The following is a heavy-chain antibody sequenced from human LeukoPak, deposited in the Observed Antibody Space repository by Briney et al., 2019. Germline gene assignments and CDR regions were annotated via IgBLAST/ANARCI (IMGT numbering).Heavy chain of an antibody. Sequence: LSLTCSVSGDPMNNFYWSWIRQAPGKGLEWVSSISPSGSTTNYADSAKGRFTISRDNAKNSLYLQMNSLRAEDTAVYYCAKKDGYTSSWSFDYWGQGTLVTVSS. CDR1: GDPMNNFY. J-gene: IGHJ4*02. V-gene: IGHV3-11*01. CDR2: ISPSGSTT. D-gene: IGHD6-13*01. CDR3: AKKDGYTSSWSFDY.